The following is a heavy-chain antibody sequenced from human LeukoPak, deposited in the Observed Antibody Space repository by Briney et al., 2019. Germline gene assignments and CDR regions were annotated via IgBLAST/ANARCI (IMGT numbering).Heavy chain of an antibody. Sequence: GGSLRLSCAASGFPFSSYAMNWVRQAPGKGLEWASVIAGSDGFTQYADSVKGRFTISRDNSKNTVYLQMNRLRVEDTALYYCVRSLDYWGQGTLVTVSS. CDR3: VRSLDY. J-gene: IGHJ4*02. CDR2: IAGSDGFT. CDR1: GFPFSSYA. V-gene: IGHV3-23*01.